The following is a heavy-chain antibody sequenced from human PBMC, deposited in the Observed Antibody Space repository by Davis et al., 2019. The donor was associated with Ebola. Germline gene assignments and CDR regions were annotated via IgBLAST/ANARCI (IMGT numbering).Heavy chain of an antibody. CDR1: GYSFTSYW. CDR2: IFPDDSDA. CDR3: ARQGTTSWDS. V-gene: IGHV5-51*01. J-gene: IGHJ4*02. Sequence: GESLKISCKGSGYSFTSYWIVWVRQMPGKGLEWMGFIFPDDSDATYSPSFQGQVTFSVDKSIRTAYLHWNSLKASDTATYYCARQGTTSWDSWGQGTLVTVSS. D-gene: IGHD2-2*01.